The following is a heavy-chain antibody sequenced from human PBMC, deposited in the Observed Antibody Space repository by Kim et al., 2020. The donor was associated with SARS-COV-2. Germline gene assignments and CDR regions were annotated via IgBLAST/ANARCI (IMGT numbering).Heavy chain of an antibody. V-gene: IGHV1-2*06. D-gene: IGHD4-17*01. CDR2: INPNSGGT. CDR3: ASEPFCGDLRVPPRYPFDY. J-gene: IGHJ4*02. Sequence: ASVKVSCKASGYTFTGYYMHWVRQAPGQGLEWMGRINPNSGGTNYAQKFQGRVTMTRDTSISTAYMDLSRLRSDDTAVYYCASEPFCGDLRVPPRYPFDYWGQGTLVTVSS. CDR1: GYTFTGYY.